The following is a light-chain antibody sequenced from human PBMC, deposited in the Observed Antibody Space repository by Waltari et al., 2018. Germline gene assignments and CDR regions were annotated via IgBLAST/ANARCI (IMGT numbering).Light chain of an antibody. J-gene: IGLJ2*01. CDR2: DVS. CDR3: SSYTSSSVGV. Sequence: QSALTQPSSFSGSPAQSLTISCTGTSSSFGCFNYVLCYQHYPGKAPILMIYDVSIPPSGDFNSYAGSKSGNTASLTICGIQAEDEVDYYCSSYTSSSVGVFGGGTKLTVL. CDR1: SSSFGCFNY. V-gene: IGLV2-14*03.